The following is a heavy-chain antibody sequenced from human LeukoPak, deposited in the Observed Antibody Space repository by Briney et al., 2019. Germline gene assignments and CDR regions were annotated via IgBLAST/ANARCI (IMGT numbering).Heavy chain of an antibody. D-gene: IGHD3-3*01. Sequence: PGRSLRLSCAASGFTFSSYGMHWVRQAPGKGLEGVAVVWYDGSNKYYADSVKGRFTISRDNSKNTLYLQTNSLRAEDTAVYYCAKGGDTYDFWSGYCTGRHYYYYMDVWGKGTTVTVSS. CDR3: AKGGDTYDFWSGYCTGRHYYYYMDV. CDR1: GFTFSSYG. J-gene: IGHJ6*03. V-gene: IGHV3-33*06. CDR2: VWYDGSNK.